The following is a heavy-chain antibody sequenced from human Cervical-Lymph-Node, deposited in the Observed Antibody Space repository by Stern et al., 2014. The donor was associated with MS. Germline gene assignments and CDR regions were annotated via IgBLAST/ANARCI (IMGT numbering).Heavy chain of an antibody. Sequence: QMQLVQSGAEVKKPGASVKVSCKASGYTFTGYYMHWVRQAPGQGLEWMGWINPNSGGTNYAQKFQGWVTMTRDTSISTAYMELSRLRSDDTAVYYCARDDRLLWFGESHYGMDVWGQGTTVTVSS. CDR2: INPNSGGT. V-gene: IGHV1-2*04. CDR3: ARDDRLLWFGESHYGMDV. J-gene: IGHJ6*02. D-gene: IGHD3-10*01. CDR1: GYTFTGYY.